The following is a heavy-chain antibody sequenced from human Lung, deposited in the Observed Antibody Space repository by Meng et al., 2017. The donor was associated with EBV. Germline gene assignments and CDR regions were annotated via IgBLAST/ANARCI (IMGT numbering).Heavy chain of an antibody. Sequence: QGQLQESGPGLVKPSQALSLTCAVSGDSISSSGYYWTWIRQPPGKGLEWIGYIYSNGNTYYNPSLRSRVNVSVDRSRSLFSLRLTSATATDTAVYFCARGGVTGSFYFDSWGQGILVTVSS. CDR2: IYSNGNT. CDR3: ARGGVTGSFYFDS. J-gene: IGHJ4*02. CDR1: GDSISSSGYY. D-gene: IGHD1-26*01. V-gene: IGHV4-30-4*01.